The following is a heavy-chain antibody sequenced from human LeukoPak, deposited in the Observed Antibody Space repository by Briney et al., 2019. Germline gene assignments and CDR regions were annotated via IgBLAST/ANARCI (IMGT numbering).Heavy chain of an antibody. CDR3: ARDLGENTIFGVVIIRDAFDI. V-gene: IGHV3-11*04. CDR2: ISSSGSTI. J-gene: IGHJ3*02. D-gene: IGHD3-3*01. CDR1: GFTVSSNY. Sequence: PGGSLRLSCAASGFTVSSNYMSWVRQAPGKGLEWVSYISSSGSTIYYADSVKGRYTISRDNAKNSLYLQMNSLRAEDTAVYYCARDLGENTIFGVVIIRDAFDIWGQGTMVTVSS.